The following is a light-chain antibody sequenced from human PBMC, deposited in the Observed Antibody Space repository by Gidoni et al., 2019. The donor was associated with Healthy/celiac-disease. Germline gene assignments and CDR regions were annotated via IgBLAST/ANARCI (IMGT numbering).Light chain of an antibody. CDR3: QQYYSAPYT. CDR2: WAS. V-gene: IGKV4-1*01. CDR1: QNVLYNSNNKNY. Sequence: DIVMTQSPDSLAVSLGERATINCKSSQNVLYNSNNKNYLAWYQQKPGEPPKLLIYWASTRESGVPDPFSGSGSGTDFTLTISSLQAEDVAVYYCQQYYSAPYTFGQGTKLEIK. J-gene: IGKJ2*01.